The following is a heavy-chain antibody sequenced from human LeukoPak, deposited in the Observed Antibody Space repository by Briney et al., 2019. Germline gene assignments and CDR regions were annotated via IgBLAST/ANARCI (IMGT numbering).Heavy chain of an antibody. CDR3: ARGGSIAARRYWFDP. J-gene: IGHJ5*02. D-gene: IGHD6-6*01. CDR2: ISYDGSNK. CDR1: GFTFSSYS. V-gene: IGHV3-30*03. Sequence: GGSLRLSCAASGFTFSSYSMNWVRQAPGKGLEWVAVISYDGSNKYYADSVKGRFTISRDNSKNTLYLQMNSLRAEDTAVYYCARGGSIAARRYWFDPWGQGTLVTVSS.